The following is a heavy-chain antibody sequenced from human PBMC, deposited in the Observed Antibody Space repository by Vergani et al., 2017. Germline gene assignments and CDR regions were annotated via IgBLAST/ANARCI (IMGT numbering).Heavy chain of an antibody. CDR3: ARGPEYCSGGSCPGYYYYMDV. CDR1: GGSFSGYY. CDR2: INHSGST. D-gene: IGHD2-15*01. Sequence: QVQLQQWGAGLLKPSETLSLTCAVYGGSFSGYYWSWIRQPPGKGLEWIGEINHSGSTNYNPSLKSRVTISVDPSKNQFSLKLSSVTAADTAVYYCARGPEYCSGGSCPGYYYYMDVWGKGTTVTVSS. V-gene: IGHV4-34*01. J-gene: IGHJ6*03.